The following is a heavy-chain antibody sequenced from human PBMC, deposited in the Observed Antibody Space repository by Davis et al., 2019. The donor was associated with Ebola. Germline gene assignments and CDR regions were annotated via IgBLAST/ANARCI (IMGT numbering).Heavy chain of an antibody. Sequence: SVKVSCKASGGTFSSSWVRQAPGQGLEWMGRIIPILGIANYAQKFQGRVTITADKSTSTAYMELSSLRSEDTAVYYCARELYYYDSSGYYYYGMDVWGQGTTVTVSS. CDR2: IIPILGIA. J-gene: IGHJ6*02. CDR3: ARELYYYDSSGYYYYGMDV. CDR1: GGTFSS. D-gene: IGHD3-22*01. V-gene: IGHV1-69*04.